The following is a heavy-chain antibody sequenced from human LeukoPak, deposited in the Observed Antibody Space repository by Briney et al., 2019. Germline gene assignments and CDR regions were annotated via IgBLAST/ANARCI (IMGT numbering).Heavy chain of an antibody. D-gene: IGHD3-22*01. CDR1: GYTLTELS. CDR3: ATVKIDYDSSGYYWEYYFDY. CDR2: FDPEDGET. V-gene: IGHV1-24*01. J-gene: IGHJ4*02. Sequence: ASVKVSCKVSGYTLTELSMHWVRQAPGKGREWMGGFDPEDGETIYAQKFQGRVTMTEDTSTDTAYMELSSLRSEDTAVYYCATVKIDYDSSGYYWEYYFDYWGQGTLVTVSS.